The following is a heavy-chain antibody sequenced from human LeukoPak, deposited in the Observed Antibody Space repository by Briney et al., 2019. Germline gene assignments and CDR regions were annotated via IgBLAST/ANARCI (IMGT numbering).Heavy chain of an antibody. CDR1: GFTFSSYA. J-gene: IGHJ4*02. CDR3: AKDVEVLLWFGDLSYFDY. CDR2: ISGSGGST. Sequence: PGGSLRLSCAASGFTFSSYAMSWVRQAPGKGLEWVSAISGSGGSTYYADSVKGRFTISRDNSKNTLYLQMDGLRAEDTAVYYCAKDVEVLLWFGDLSYFDYWGQGTLVTVSS. D-gene: IGHD3-10*01. V-gene: IGHV3-23*01.